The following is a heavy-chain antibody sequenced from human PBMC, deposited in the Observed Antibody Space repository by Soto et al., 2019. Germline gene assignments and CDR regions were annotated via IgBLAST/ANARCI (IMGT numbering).Heavy chain of an antibody. D-gene: IGHD2-15*01. CDR1: NDSLSSHF. Sequence: GASVKVSCKASNDSLSSHFIHWVRQAPGEGLEWMGIINPGPSSASYSKEFQGRLTLTSDMPSRTVYMQLSNLRSDDTAVYYCAGASSRVSSVVAAYWGQGTLVTVS. CDR3: AGASSRVSSVVAAY. J-gene: IGHJ4*02. CDR2: INPGPSSA. V-gene: IGHV1-46*01.